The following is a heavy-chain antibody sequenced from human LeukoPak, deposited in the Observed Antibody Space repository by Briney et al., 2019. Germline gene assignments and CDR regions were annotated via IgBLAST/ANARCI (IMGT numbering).Heavy chain of an antibody. CDR3: ARVVGDCSSTSCYTGWFDP. CDR1: GGSISSYY. Sequence: SETLSLTCTVSGGSISSYYWSWIRQPPGKGLGWIGYIYTSGSTNYNPSLKSRVTISVDTSKNQFSLKLSSVTAADTAVYYCARVVGDCSSTSCYTGWFDPWGQGTLVTVSS. CDR2: IYTSGST. V-gene: IGHV4-4*09. J-gene: IGHJ5*02. D-gene: IGHD2-2*02.